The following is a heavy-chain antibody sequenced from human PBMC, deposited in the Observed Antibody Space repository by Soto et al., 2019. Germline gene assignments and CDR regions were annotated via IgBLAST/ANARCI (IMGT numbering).Heavy chain of an antibody. CDR2: IIPIFGTA. D-gene: IGHD3-22*01. Sequence: QVQLVQSGAEVKKPGSSVKVSCKASGGTFSSYAISWVRQAPGQGLECMGGIIPIFGTANYAQKFQGRVTITADESTSTAYMEMSSLRSEDTAVYYCASSKVDSSAAGAFDIWGQGTMVTVSS. CDR1: GGTFSSYA. J-gene: IGHJ3*02. V-gene: IGHV1-69*12. CDR3: ASSKVDSSAAGAFDI.